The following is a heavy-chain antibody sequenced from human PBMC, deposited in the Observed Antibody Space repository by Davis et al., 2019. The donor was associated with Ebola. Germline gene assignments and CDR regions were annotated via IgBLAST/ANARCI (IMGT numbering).Heavy chain of an antibody. D-gene: IGHD5-18*01. J-gene: IGHJ4*02. V-gene: IGHV4-34*01. CDR2: INHSGST. CDR1: GLTVSSNY. Sequence: GSLRLSCAASGLTVSSNYMSWIRQPPGKGLEWIGEINHSGSTNYNPSLKSRVTISVDTSKNQFSLKWSSVTAADTAGYYYARGRRYSYGPPRYWGQGTLVTVSS. CDR3: ARGRRYSYGPPRY.